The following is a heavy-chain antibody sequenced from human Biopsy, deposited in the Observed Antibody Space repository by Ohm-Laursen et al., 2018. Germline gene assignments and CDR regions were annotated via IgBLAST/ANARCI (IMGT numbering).Heavy chain of an antibody. J-gene: IGHJ6*02. D-gene: IGHD3-10*01. V-gene: IGHV3-9*01. Sequence: SLRLSCAASDFTFDDYAMSWVRQSPGKGLEWVSGITWNSGHIAYADSVKGRFTISRDNAKNVLWLQMNSLRVDDTAMYYCVKDIRRYFYGMDVWGQGTTVTVS. CDR1: DFTFDDYA. CDR2: ITWNSGHI. CDR3: VKDIRRYFYGMDV.